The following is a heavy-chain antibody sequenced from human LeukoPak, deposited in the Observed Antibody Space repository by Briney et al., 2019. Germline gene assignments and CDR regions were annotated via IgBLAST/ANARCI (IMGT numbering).Heavy chain of an antibody. Sequence: GGSLRLSCATSGFTFSSYGMHWVRQAPGKGLEWMTFIRYDGNKKYYADSVKGRFTISRDNSKSTLYLQMNSLRAEDTAVYYCAKDSSGNYSTELDYWGQGTLVTVSS. CDR1: GFTFSSYG. J-gene: IGHJ4*02. CDR2: IRYDGNKK. V-gene: IGHV3-30*02. D-gene: IGHD1-26*01. CDR3: AKDSSGNYSTELDY.